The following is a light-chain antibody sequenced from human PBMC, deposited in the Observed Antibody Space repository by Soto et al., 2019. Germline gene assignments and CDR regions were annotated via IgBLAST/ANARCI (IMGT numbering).Light chain of an antibody. J-gene: IGLJ1*01. CDR3: CSYAGSSTSV. CDR2: EVS. V-gene: IGLV2-23*02. Sequence: QSVLAQPATVSGAPGQSITISCTGTSSDVGSYNLVSWYQQHPGKAPKLMIYEVSKRPSGVSNRFSGSKSGNTASLTISGLQAEFEADYDCCSYAGSSTSVFVTGSMVTVL. CDR1: SSDVGSYNL.